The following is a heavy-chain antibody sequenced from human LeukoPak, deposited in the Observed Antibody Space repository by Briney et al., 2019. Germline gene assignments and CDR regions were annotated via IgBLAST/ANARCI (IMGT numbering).Heavy chain of an antibody. CDR1: GGSISSYY. V-gene: IGHV4-59*01. D-gene: IGHD5-18*01. CDR2: ICYSGST. CDR3: ARTTGGGYTYGYFYYYYMDV. J-gene: IGHJ6*03. Sequence: SETLSLTCTVSGGSISSYYWSWIRQPPWKGLEWIGYICYSGSTNYNPSLKSRVTISVDTSKNQFSLKLTSVTAADTAVYYCARTTGGGYTYGYFYYYYMDVWGKGTTVTISS.